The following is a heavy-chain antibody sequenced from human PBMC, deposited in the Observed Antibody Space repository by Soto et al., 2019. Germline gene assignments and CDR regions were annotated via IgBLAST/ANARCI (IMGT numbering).Heavy chain of an antibody. J-gene: IGHJ4*02. CDR3: TTDRPIDY. CDR2: ISSSSSYI. V-gene: IGHV3-21*01. CDR1: GFTFSSYN. Sequence: PGGSLRLSCAASGFTFSSYNMNWVRQAPGKGLEWVSSISSSSSYIYYADSLKGRFTISRDNAKNSLYLQMNSLRAEDTAVYYCTTDRPIDYWGQGTLVTVSS.